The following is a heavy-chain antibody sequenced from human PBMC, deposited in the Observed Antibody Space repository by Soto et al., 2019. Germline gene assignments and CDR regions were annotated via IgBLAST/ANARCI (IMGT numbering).Heavy chain of an antibody. V-gene: IGHV3-21*01. CDR3: ASSDNYYDSSGSGGFDI. D-gene: IGHD3-22*01. J-gene: IGHJ3*02. CDR2: ISSSTSYI. CDR1: GFTFSSYS. Sequence: PGGSLRLSCAASGFTFSSYSMNWVRQAPGKGLEWVSSISSSTSYIYYADSVKGRFTISRDNAKNSLYLQMNSLRAEDTAVYYCASSDNYYDSSGSGGFDIWGQGTMVTVSS.